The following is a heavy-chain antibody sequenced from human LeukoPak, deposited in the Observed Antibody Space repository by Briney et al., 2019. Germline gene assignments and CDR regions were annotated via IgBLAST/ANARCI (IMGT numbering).Heavy chain of an antibody. D-gene: IGHD5-24*01. CDR2: IYPGDSDT. J-gene: IGHJ4*02. Sequence: GESLKISCKGSGYSFTSYWIGWVRQMPGKGLEWMGIIYPGDSDTRYSPSFQGQVTISADKSISTAYLQWSSLKASDTAMYYCPRQLFRRDGYGCLDYWGQGTLVTVSS. CDR1: GYSFTSYW. CDR3: PRQLFRRDGYGCLDY. V-gene: IGHV5-51*01.